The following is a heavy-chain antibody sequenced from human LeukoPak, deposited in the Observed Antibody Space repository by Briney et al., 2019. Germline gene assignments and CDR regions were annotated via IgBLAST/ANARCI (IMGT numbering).Heavy chain of an antibody. CDR1: GGSISSSSYY. J-gene: IGHJ4*02. Sequence: SETLSLTCTVSGGSISSSSYYWGWIRQPPGKGLEWIGSIYYSGSTYYNPSLKSRVTISLDMSENQFSLKLNSVTAADTAMYYCARYADYWGQGTLVTVSS. V-gene: IGHV4-39*07. CDR2: IYYSGST. CDR3: ARYADY.